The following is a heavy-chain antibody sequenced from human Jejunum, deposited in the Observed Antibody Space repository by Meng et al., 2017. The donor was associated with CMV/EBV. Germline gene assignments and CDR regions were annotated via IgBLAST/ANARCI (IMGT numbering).Heavy chain of an antibody. CDR1: IFSSYA. J-gene: IGHJ4*02. CDR2: ISGSGDRT. CDR3: AKGGATGDYGDYYFDY. Sequence: IFSSYATSWVRQAPGKGLEWVSGISGSGDRTYYADSVKGRFTISRDNSKNTLYLQMNSLRAEDTAVYYCAKGGATGDYGDYYFDYWGQGTRVTVSS. V-gene: IGHV3-23*01. D-gene: IGHD4-17*01.